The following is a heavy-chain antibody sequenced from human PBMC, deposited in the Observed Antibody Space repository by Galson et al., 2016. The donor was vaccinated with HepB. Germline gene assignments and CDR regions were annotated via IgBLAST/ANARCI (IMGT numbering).Heavy chain of an antibody. V-gene: IGHV3-23*01. CDR2: ISGSGGST. CDR3: AKSPDMSTFGGIIVIPVHWFDP. D-gene: IGHD3-16*02. Sequence: CAASGFTFGSYAMSWVRQAPGKGLEWVPSISGSGGSTYYADSVKGRFTIPRDNSTNTLYLQMNSLRAEDTAVYYCAKSPDMSTFGGIIVIPVHWFDPWGQGTLVTVSS. J-gene: IGHJ5*02. CDR1: GFTFGSYA.